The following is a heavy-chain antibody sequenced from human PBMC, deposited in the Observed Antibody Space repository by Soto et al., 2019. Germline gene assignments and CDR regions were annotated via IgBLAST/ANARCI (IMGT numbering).Heavy chain of an antibody. CDR2: IIPIFGTA. V-gene: IGHV1-69*01. D-gene: IGHD5-18*01. J-gene: IGHJ6*02. Sequence: QVQLVQSGAEVKKPGSSVKVSCKASGGTFSSYAISWVRQAPGQGLEWMGGIIPIFGTANYAQKFQGRVTITADESTSTAYMELSSLRSEDTAVYYCARDAERGYSYGYYYGMDVWGQGTTVTVSS. CDR1: GGTFSSYA. CDR3: ARDAERGYSYGYYYGMDV.